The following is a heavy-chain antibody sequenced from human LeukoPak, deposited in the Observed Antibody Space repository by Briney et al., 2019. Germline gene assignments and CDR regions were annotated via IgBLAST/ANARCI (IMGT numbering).Heavy chain of an antibody. J-gene: IGHJ4*02. D-gene: IGHD2-15*01. CDR2: ISSSSGYI. CDR3: ARELISSTSLHY. V-gene: IGHV3-21*01. CDR1: GFTFSSYS. Sequence: GGSLRLSCAASGFTFSSYSMNWVRQSPGKGLEWVSSISSSSGYIYYADSVKGRFTISRDNAKNSLYLQMNSLRAEDTAVYYCARELISSTSLHYWGQGTLVTVSS.